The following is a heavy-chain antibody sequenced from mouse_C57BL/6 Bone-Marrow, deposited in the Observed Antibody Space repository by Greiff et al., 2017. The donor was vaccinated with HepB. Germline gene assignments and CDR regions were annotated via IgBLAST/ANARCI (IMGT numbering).Heavy chain of an antibody. Sequence: VQLQQSGAELARPGASVKLSCKASGYTFTSYGISWVKQRTGQGLEWIGEIYPRSGNTYYNEKFKGKATLTADKSSSTAYMELRSLTSEDSAVYFCARSAPSYYYGRDFDYWGQGTTLTVSS. V-gene: IGHV1-81*01. J-gene: IGHJ2*01. D-gene: IGHD1-1*01. CDR1: GYTFTSYG. CDR2: IYPRSGNT. CDR3: ARSAPSYYYGRDFDY.